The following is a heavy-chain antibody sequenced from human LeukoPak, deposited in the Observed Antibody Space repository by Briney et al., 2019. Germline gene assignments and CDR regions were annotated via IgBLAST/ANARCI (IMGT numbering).Heavy chain of an antibody. V-gene: IGHV4-59*01. CDR3: ARLPYSSGWYVY. Sequence: PSETLSLTCSVSGGSINSYFWSWIRQPPGKGLEWIGYIYYSGSTNYNPSLESRVTISVDTSKNQFSLKLSSVTASDTAVYYCARLPYSSGWYVYWGQGILVTVSS. CDR2: IYYSGST. CDR1: GGSINSYF. D-gene: IGHD6-19*01. J-gene: IGHJ4*02.